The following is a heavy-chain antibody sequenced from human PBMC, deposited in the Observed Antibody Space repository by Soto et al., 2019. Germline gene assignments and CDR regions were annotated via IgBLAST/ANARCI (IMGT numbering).Heavy chain of an antibody. D-gene: IGHD6-6*01. Sequence: SETLSLACAVYCGSFSNYYWSWIRQPPGKGLEWIGEINHSGSTNYNPSLKSRVTMSVDTSKNQFSLKLSSVTAADTAVYYCARPSRFDCWGQGTLVTVSS. CDR2: INHSGST. CDR3: ARPSRFDC. J-gene: IGHJ4*02. V-gene: IGHV4-34*01. CDR1: CGSFSNYY.